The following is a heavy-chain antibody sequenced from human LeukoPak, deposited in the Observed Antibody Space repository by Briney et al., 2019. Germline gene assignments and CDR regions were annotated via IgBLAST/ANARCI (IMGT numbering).Heavy chain of an antibody. Sequence: GGSLRLSCAASGLTVTTNYMSWVRQAPGKGLEWVSLIYSGGSTYYADSVKGRFTISRDNSKNTLYLQMNSLRAEDTAVYSCAKNGEVLSWFDPWGQGTLVTVSS. J-gene: IGHJ5*02. V-gene: IGHV3-53*01. CDR3: AKNGEVLSWFDP. D-gene: IGHD3-10*01. CDR1: GLTVTTNY. CDR2: IYSGGST.